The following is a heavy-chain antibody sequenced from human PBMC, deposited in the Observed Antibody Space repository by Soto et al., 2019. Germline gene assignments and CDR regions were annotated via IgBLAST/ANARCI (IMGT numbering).Heavy chain of an antibody. CDR2: IYQSGST. J-gene: IGHJ5*02. D-gene: IGHD3-10*01. V-gene: IGHV4-31*03. CDR3: ARDGAGASGLGWFGP. CDR1: GDSISRGGYY. Sequence: QVQLQESGPGLVKPSQTLSLSCTVSGDSISRGGYYWNWIRQHPRKGLEWIGYIYQSGSTNYNPSPKSRVTISADTSKNQLSLEWTNVTAADTAVYYCARDGAGASGLGWFGPWGQGILVTVSS.